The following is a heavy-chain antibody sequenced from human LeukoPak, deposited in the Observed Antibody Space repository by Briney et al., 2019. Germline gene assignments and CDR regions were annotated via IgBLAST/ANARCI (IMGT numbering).Heavy chain of an antibody. CDR2: NYYRWNT. D-gene: IGHD2-2*01. V-gene: IGHV4-59*01. CDR3: ATAPVVPAAVDRPYFDY. J-gene: IGHJ4*02. CDR1: GGSISSYY. Sequence: SETMSLTCTAAGGSISSYYWSWSRQPPGKGLERVGYNYYRWNTSYNPSLKSQVTISVDKSKNQFSLKLSSVTAADTAVYYCATAPVVPAAVDRPYFDYWGQGTLVTVSS.